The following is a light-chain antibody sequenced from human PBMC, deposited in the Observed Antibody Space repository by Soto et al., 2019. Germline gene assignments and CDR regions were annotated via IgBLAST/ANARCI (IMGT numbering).Light chain of an antibody. Sequence: QCALSQPASVSGSPGQSITISCTGTSSDVGGYNYVSWYQQHPGKAPKLMIYDVSNRPSGVSNRLSGSKSGNTASLTISGLQAEDEADYYCSSYTSSSTLVFGTGTKLTVL. CDR1: SSDVGGYNY. CDR2: DVS. J-gene: IGLJ1*01. CDR3: SSYTSSSTLV. V-gene: IGLV2-14*01.